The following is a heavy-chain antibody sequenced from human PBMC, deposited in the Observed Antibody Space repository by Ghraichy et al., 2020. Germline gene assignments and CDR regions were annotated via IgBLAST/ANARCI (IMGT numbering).Heavy chain of an antibody. D-gene: IGHD2-2*01. J-gene: IGHJ6*02. V-gene: IGHV4-34*01. Sequence: SETLSLTCAVYGGSFSGYYWSWIRQPPGKGLEWIGEINHSGSTNYNPSLKSRVTISVDTSKNQFSLKLSSVTAADTAVYYCARGRCSSTSCYGGGYYYYYYGMDVWGQGTTVTVSS. CDR3: ARGRCSSTSCYGGGYYYYYYGMDV. CDR1: GGSFSGYY. CDR2: INHSGST.